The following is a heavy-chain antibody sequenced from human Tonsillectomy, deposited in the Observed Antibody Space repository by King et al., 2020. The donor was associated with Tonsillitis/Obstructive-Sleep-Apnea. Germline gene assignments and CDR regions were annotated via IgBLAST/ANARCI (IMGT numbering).Heavy chain of an antibody. CDR1: GFSLSNARMG. V-gene: IGHV2-26*01. Sequence: TLKESGPVLVKPTETLTLTCTVSGFSLSNARMGVSRIRQPPGKALEWLAHIFSNDEKSYSTSLKSRLTISKDTSKSQVVLTMTNMDPVDTATYYCARMAYCGGDCLFYWYFDLWGRGTLVTVSS. D-gene: IGHD2-21*01. CDR2: IFSNDEK. J-gene: IGHJ2*01. CDR3: ARMAYCGGDCLFYWYFDL.